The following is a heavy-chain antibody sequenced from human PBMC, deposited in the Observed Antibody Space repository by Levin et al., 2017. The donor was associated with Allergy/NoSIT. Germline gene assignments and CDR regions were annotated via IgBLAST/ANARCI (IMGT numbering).Heavy chain of an antibody. Sequence: GGSLRLSCAASGFSFSTYWMSWVRQAPGQGLEWVAMIKEEGNEKSYVGSVKGRFTISRDNALKSLYLQMSSLRAEDTAVYYCVRVTRISELTWGQGTLVTVSS. V-gene: IGHV3-7*04. CDR3: VRVTRISELT. J-gene: IGHJ5*02. CDR2: IKEEGNEK. D-gene: IGHD1-14*01. CDR1: GFSFSTYW.